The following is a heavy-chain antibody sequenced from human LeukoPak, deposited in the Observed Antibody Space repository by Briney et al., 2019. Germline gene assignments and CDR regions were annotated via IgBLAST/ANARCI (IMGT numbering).Heavy chain of an antibody. Sequence: SETLSLTCIVSGYSISSNYYWGWIRQPPGKGLEWIGSIYHSGSTYYNPSLKSRVTISVDTSKNQFSLKLRSVTAADTAVYYCARQYGDYVVAPLDYWGQGTLVTVSS. V-gene: IGHV4-38-2*02. D-gene: IGHD4-17*01. J-gene: IGHJ4*02. CDR2: IYHSGST. CDR3: ARQYGDYVVAPLDY. CDR1: GYSISSNYY.